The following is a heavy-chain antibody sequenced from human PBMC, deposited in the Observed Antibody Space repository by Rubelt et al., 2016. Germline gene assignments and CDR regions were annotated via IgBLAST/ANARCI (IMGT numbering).Heavy chain of an antibody. CDR1: GGSFSGFY. D-gene: IGHD2-2*01. J-gene: IGHJ5*02. CDR2: INHSGTT. V-gene: IGHV4-34*01. Sequence: QVQLKQWGAGLLKPSETLSLTCAVYGGSFSGFYWSWIRQPPGKGLEWIGEINHSGTTNNNPSLKSRVTTSVDTSKNQFSLKLTSVTAADTAIYYCARDIVVLTATDYFDPWGQGTLVTVSS. CDR3: ARDIVVLTATDYFDP.